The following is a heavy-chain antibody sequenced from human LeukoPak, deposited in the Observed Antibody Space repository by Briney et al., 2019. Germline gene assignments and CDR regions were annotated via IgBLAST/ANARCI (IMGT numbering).Heavy chain of an antibody. Sequence: TSETLSLTCAVYGGSFRGYYWSWIRQPPGKGLEWIGEINHSGSTNYNPSLKSRVTISVDTSKNQFSLKLSSVTAADTAVYYCARVMRSSSIDYWGQGTLVTVSS. V-gene: IGHV4-34*01. D-gene: IGHD6-6*01. J-gene: IGHJ4*02. CDR2: INHSGST. CDR3: ARVMRSSSIDY. CDR1: GGSFRGYY.